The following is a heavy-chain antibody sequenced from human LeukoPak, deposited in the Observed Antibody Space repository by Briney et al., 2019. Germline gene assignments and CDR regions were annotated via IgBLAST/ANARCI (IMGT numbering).Heavy chain of an antibody. V-gene: IGHV3-7*04. Sequence: PGGSLRLSCAASGFTFNTNAMSWVRQAPGKGLEWVANIKQDGSEKYYVDSVKGRFTISRDNAKNSLYLQMNSLRAEDTAVYYCARDLVVVSGYDYIVEYYFDYWGQGTLVTVSS. J-gene: IGHJ4*02. D-gene: IGHD5-12*01. CDR1: GFTFNTNA. CDR2: IKQDGSEK. CDR3: ARDLVVVSGYDYIVEYYFDY.